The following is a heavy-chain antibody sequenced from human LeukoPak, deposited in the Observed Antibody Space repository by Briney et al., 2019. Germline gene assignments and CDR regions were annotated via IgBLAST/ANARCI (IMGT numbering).Heavy chain of an antibody. J-gene: IGHJ4*02. V-gene: IGHV3-30*04. CDR3: GSTIFGVVIDLDSGYY. CDR2: ISYDGSKQ. Sequence: PGGSLRLSCASSGFTFSNCAMHWVRQAPGKGLEWVAVISYDGSKQDYVDPVKGRFTISRGNSKNTLYLQMNSLRAEDTAVYYCGSTIFGVVIDLDSGYYWGQGTLVTVSS. CDR1: GFTFSNCA. D-gene: IGHD3-3*01.